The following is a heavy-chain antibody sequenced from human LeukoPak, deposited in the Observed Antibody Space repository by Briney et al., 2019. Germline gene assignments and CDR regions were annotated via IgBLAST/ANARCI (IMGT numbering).Heavy chain of an antibody. CDR2: IRYDGSNK. Sequence: GGSLRLSFAASGFTFSSYGMHWVRQAPGKGLEWVAFIRYDGSNKYYADSVKGRFTISRDNSKNTLYLQMNSLRAEDAAVYYCAKDLGSPSDYWGQGTLVTVSS. J-gene: IGHJ4*02. CDR3: AKDLGSPSDY. CDR1: GFTFSSYG. D-gene: IGHD6-6*01. V-gene: IGHV3-30*02.